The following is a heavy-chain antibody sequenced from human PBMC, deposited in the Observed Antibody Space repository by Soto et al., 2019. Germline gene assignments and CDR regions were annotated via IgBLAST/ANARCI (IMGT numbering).Heavy chain of an antibody. CDR2: ISWNSGSI. J-gene: IGHJ6*03. Sequence: SGGSLRLSCAASGFTFDDYAMHWVRQAPGKGLEWVSGISWNSGSIGYADSVKGRFTISRDNAKNSLYLQMNSLRAEDTALYYCAKVARPREKNYYYYYMDVWGKGTTVTASS. CDR3: AKVARPREKNYYYYYMDV. CDR1: GFTFDDYA. V-gene: IGHV3-9*01.